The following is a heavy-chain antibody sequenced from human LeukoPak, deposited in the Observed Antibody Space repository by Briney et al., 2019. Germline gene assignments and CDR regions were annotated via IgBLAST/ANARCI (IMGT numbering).Heavy chain of an antibody. V-gene: IGHV1-18*04. CDR3: ARDGLGGRAMVTEPDY. CDR1: GYTFTSYG. Sequence: ASVKVSCKAFGYTFTSYGISWVCHAPGQGLERMGWISAYNGNTNYAHKLQGRVTMTTVTSTSTAYMELGSLRSDDTAVYYCARDGLGGRAMVTEPDYWGQGTLVTVSS. D-gene: IGHD5-18*01. J-gene: IGHJ4*02. CDR2: ISAYNGNT.